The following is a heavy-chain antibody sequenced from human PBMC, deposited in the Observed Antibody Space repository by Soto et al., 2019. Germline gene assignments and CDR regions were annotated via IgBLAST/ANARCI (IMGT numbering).Heavy chain of an antibody. CDR1: NKAWFSKAW. J-gene: IGHJ4*02. CDR2: IKSKTDGGTV. Sequence: PGGSLRLSCAASNKAWFSKAWLSWVRQAPGKGLEWIGLIKSKTDGGTVDYAAPVNGRFTISRDDSKNTMYLQINSLKTDDTAVYYCTTDCPRCPTDYWGQGTLVTVSS. V-gene: IGHV3-15*01. D-gene: IGHD2-15*01. CDR3: TTDCPRCPTDY.